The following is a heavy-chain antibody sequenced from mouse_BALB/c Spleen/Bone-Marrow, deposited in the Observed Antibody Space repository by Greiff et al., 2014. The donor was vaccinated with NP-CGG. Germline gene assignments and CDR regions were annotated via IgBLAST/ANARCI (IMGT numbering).Heavy chain of an antibody. CDR1: GYSFTGYY. Sequence: VHVKQSGPDLVKPGASVKISCKASGYSFTGYYMYWVKQSHGKSLEWIGRVNPNNGDISYSQKFKGKAILTVDKSSSTAYMELRSLTSEDSAVYYCARSTATGFAYWGQGTLVTVSA. V-gene: IGHV1-26*01. CDR2: VNPNNGDI. J-gene: IGHJ3*01. D-gene: IGHD1-2*01. CDR3: ARSTATGFAY.